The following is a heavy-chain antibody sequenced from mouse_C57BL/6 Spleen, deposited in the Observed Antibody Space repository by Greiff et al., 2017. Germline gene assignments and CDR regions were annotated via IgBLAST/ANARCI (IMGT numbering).Heavy chain of an antibody. CDR3: ARGGYYTLFDY. D-gene: IGHD2-3*01. V-gene: IGHV1-52*01. CDR2: IDPSDSDT. J-gene: IGHJ2*01. Sequence: QVQLQQPGAELVRPGSSVKLSCKASGYTFTSYWMHWVKQRPIQGLEWIGNIDPSDSDTHYNQKFKDKATLTVDKSSSTAYMQLSSLTSEDSAVYCCARGGYYTLFDYWGQGTTLTVSS. CDR1: GYTFTSYW.